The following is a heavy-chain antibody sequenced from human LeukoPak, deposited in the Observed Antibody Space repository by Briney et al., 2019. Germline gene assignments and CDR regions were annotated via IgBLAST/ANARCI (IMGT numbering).Heavy chain of an antibody. CDR2: INHSGST. J-gene: IGHJ6*02. D-gene: IGHD3-9*01. Sequence: MASETLSLTCAVYGGSFSGYYWSWIRQPPGKGLEWIGEINHSGSTNYNPSLKSRVTISVDTSKNQFSLKLSSVTAADTAVYYCARVPYDILTGYHYYGMDVWGQGTTVTVSS. CDR1: GGSFSGYY. V-gene: IGHV4-34*01. CDR3: ARVPYDILTGYHYYGMDV.